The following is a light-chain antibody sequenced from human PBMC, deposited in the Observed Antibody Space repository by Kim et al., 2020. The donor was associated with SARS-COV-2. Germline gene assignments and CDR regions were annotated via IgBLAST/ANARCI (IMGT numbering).Light chain of an antibody. J-gene: IGLJ2*01. CDR3: LLSHSGGRDVV. V-gene: IGLV7-46*02. CDR2: DTS. Sequence: QAVVTQEPSLTVSPGGTVTLTCGPRTGAVPSGHYAYWFQQKPGQAPRTLIYDTSNKHSWTPARFSGSLLGGKAALTLLGAQPEDEADYYCLLSHSGGRDVVIGGGTELTVL. CDR1: TGAVPSGHY.